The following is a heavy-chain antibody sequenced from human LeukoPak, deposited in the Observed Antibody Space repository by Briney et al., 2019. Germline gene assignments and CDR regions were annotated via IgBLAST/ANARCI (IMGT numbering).Heavy chain of an antibody. J-gene: IGHJ4*02. CDR3: ARDYYDTLTGYYTLLDY. Sequence: GASVKVSCKASGYTFTSYYMHWVRQAPGQGLEWMGIINPSGGSTSYAQKFQGRVTMTRDTSTSTVYMELSSLRSEDTAVYYCARDYYDTLTGYYTLLDYWGQGTLVTVSS. CDR1: GYTFTSYY. D-gene: IGHD3-9*01. CDR2: INPSGGST. V-gene: IGHV1-46*01.